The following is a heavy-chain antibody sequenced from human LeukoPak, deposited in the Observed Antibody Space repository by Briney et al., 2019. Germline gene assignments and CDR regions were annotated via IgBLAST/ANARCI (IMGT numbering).Heavy chain of an antibody. CDR1: GGSISSYY. D-gene: IGHD2-15*01. V-gene: IGHV4-59*01. CDR3: ARGVVAARFWFDP. Sequence: KPSETPSLTCTVSGGSISSYYWSCIRQPPGKGLEWIGYIYYSGSTNYNPSLKSRVTISVDTSKNQFSLKLSSVTAADTAVYYCARGVVAARFWFDPWGQGTLVTVSS. J-gene: IGHJ5*02. CDR2: IYYSGST.